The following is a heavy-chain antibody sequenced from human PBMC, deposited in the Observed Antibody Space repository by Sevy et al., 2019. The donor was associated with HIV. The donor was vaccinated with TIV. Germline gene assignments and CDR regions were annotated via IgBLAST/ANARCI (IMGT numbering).Heavy chain of an antibody. V-gene: IGHV3-23*01. Sequence: GGYLRLSCAASGFTFSSYAMSWVRQAPGKGLEWFSAISGSGGSTYYADSVKGRFTISRDNSKNTLYLQMNDLRAEDTAVYYCAKPAIFGSNFDPWGQGTLVTVSS. J-gene: IGHJ5*02. D-gene: IGHD2-8*01. CDR2: ISGSGGST. CDR1: GFTFSSYA. CDR3: AKPAIFGSNFDP.